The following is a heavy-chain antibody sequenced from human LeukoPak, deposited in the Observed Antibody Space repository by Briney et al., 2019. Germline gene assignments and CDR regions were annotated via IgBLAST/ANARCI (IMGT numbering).Heavy chain of an antibody. CDR1: GVSISSYY. D-gene: IGHD6-6*01. CDR3: AREVEEYSSSVGFDY. V-gene: IGHV4-59*01. Sequence: SETLSLTCTVSGVSISSYYWSWIRQPPGKGLEWIGYIYYSGSTNYNPSLKSRVTISVDTSKNQFSLKLSSVTAADTAVYYCAREVEEYSSSVGFDYWGQGTLVTVSS. CDR2: IYYSGST. J-gene: IGHJ4*02.